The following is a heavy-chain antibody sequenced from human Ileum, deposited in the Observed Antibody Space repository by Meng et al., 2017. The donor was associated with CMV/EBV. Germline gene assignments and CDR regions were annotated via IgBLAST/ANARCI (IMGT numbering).Heavy chain of an antibody. Sequence: FRCRRYWMHWVRQGPGKGPEWVSRINRDGSSTSYAGSVRGRFTNSRDNAKNILYLQMNSLRAEDTAVYYCTRDPDLSDVSNNWFDPWGQGTLVTVSS. D-gene: IGHD5/OR15-5a*01. CDR1: FRCRRYW. CDR2: INRDGSST. CDR3: TRDPDLSDVSNNWFDP. J-gene: IGHJ5*02. V-gene: IGHV3-74*01.